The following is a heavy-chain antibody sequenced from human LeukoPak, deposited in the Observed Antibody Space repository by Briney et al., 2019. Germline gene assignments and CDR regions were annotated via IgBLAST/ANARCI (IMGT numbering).Heavy chain of an antibody. CDR3: ARVSDYGGGIGY. Sequence: PSQTLSLTCTVSGGSISSYYWSWIRQPPGKGLEWIGYIYYSGSTNYNPSLKSRVTISVDTSKNQFSLKLSSVTAADTAVYYCARVSDYGGGIGYWGQGTLVTVSS. D-gene: IGHD4-23*01. V-gene: IGHV4-59*01. CDR2: IYYSGST. J-gene: IGHJ4*02. CDR1: GGSISSYY.